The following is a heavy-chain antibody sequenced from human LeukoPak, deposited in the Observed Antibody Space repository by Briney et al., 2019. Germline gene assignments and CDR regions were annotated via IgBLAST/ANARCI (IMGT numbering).Heavy chain of an antibody. D-gene: IGHD2-2*02. CDR3: ARADCSSSGCHTVSY. V-gene: IGHV3-64*01. CDR2: IYSIGDST. J-gene: IGHJ4*02. Sequence: GGSLRLSCAASGFTFNTYAMQWVRQAPGKGLEYVSVIYSIGDSTYYANSVKGRFSISRDNSKNTLYLQMDSLRAEDMAVYYCARADCSSSGCHTVSYWGQGTLVTVSS. CDR1: GFTFNTYA.